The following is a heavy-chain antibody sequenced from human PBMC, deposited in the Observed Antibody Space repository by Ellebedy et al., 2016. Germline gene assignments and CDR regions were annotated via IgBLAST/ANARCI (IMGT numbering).Heavy chain of an antibody. Sequence: ASVKVSXXASGYTFTSYAIHWVRQAPGQRLEWMGWINAGNGNTKYSQKFQGRVTITRDTSASTAYMELSSLRSEDTAVYYCARDGVIVVVPAANVPLRYYYYYGMDVWGQGTTVTVSS. D-gene: IGHD2-2*01. V-gene: IGHV1-3*01. CDR2: INAGNGNT. CDR1: GYTFTSYA. CDR3: ARDGVIVVVPAANVPLRYYYYYGMDV. J-gene: IGHJ6*02.